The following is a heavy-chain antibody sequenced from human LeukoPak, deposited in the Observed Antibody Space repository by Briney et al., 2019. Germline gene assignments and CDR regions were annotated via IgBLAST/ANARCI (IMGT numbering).Heavy chain of an antibody. J-gene: IGHJ4*02. CDR2: ISSSSSTI. V-gene: IGHV3-48*01. CDR3: ANMAGGSYLGYFGY. Sequence: PGGSLRLSCAASGFTFSSYSMNWVRQAPGKGLEWVSYISSSSSTIYYADSVKGRFTISRDNSKNTLYLQMNSLRAEDTAVYYCANMAGGSYLGYFGYWGQGTLVTVSS. D-gene: IGHD1-26*01. CDR1: GFTFSSYS.